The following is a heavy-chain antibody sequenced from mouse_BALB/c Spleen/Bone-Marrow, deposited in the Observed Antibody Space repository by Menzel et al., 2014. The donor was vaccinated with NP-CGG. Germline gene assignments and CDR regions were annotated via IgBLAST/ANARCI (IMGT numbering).Heavy chain of an antibody. V-gene: IGHV7-3*02. CDR1: GFTFTDYY. CDR3: AVMDY. Sequence: EVQVVESGEGLVQPGGSLRLSCATSGFTFTDYYMSWVRQPPGKALEWLGFIRNKANGYTTEYSASVKGRFTISRDNSQSILYLQMNTLRAEDSATYYCAVMDYWGQGTSVTVSS. J-gene: IGHJ4*01. CDR2: IRNKANGYTT.